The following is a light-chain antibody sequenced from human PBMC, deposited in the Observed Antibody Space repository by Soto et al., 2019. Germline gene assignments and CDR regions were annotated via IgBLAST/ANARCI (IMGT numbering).Light chain of an antibody. J-gene: IGKJ2*01. CDR1: QSISNS. CDR3: QQTYSTPYT. V-gene: IGKV1-39*01. CDR2: AAY. Sequence: DIQMTQSPSSLSASVGDRVTITCRASQSISNSLNWYQQKAGKAPKLLIYAAYSLQSGVPSRFSGSGSGTDFTLTFSTLQPEDFATYYCQQTYSTPYTFGQGTEL.